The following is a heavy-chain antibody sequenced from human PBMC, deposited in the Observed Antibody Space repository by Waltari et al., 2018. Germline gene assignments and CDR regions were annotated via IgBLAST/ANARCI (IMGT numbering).Heavy chain of an antibody. Sequence: QLQESGPGLVRPSQTLSLTCAVSGDSLTSGRYYWNWMRQPAGKELGWLGRIYRSGSATSNPSRRGRITVSEDPSKNQFSLRLTSVTAAVTGVYYCASNKVIAPGLFDSWGQGTLVTVSS. CDR2: IYRSGSA. D-gene: IGHD3-9*01. CDR3: ASNKVIAPGLFDS. CDR1: GDSLTSGRYY. J-gene: IGHJ4*02. V-gene: IGHV4-61*02.